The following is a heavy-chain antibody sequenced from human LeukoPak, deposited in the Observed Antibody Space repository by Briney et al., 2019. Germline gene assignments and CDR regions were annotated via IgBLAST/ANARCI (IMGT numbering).Heavy chain of an antibody. CDR1: GFTVTYNY. CDR3: ARTNPVYGDYDY. D-gene: IGHD4-17*01. V-gene: IGHV3-53*01. J-gene: IGHJ4*02. CDR2: IYPDGRT. Sequence: GSLRLSFAVSGFTVTYNYMSWVRQAPGKGRQWVSVIYPDGRTYYADSVKGRFNISRDISRNTLLLQMNSLRPDDTAVHYCARTNPVYGDYDYWGQGTLVTVSS.